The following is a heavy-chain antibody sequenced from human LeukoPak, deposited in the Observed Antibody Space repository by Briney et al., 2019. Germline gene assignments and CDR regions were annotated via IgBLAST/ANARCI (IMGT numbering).Heavy chain of an antibody. CDR3: ARDSSFTSADPDY. CDR1: GFTFSSYA. Sequence: GRSLRLSCAASGFTFSSYAMHWVRQAPGKGLEWVAVISYDGSNKYYADSVKGRFTISRDNSKNTLYLQMNSLRAEDTAVYYCARDSSFTSADPDYWGQGTLVTVSS. D-gene: IGHD2-2*01. V-gene: IGHV3-30*04. J-gene: IGHJ4*02. CDR2: ISYDGSNK.